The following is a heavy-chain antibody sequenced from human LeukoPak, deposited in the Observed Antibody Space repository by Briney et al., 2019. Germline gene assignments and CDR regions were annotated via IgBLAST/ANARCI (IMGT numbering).Heavy chain of an antibody. CDR3: ARKAGGSYYFDY. V-gene: IGHV1-69*06. D-gene: IGHD1-26*01. J-gene: IGHJ4*02. CDR1: GGTFSSYA. CDR2: IIPIFGTA. Sequence: SVKVSCKASGGTFSSYAISWVRQAPGQGLEWMGGIIPIFGTANYAQKFQGRVTITADKSTSTAYMELSSLRSEDTAVYYCARKAGGSYYFDYWGQGTLVTVSS.